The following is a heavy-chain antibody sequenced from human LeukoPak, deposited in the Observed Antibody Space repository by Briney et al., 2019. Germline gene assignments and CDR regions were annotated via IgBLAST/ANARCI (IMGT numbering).Heavy chain of an antibody. CDR3: ARPSIAAAGTKFDNYFGY. D-gene: IGHD6-13*01. V-gene: IGHV3-7*01. CDR2: IKQDGSEK. CDR1: GFTFSSYW. Sequence: PGGSLRLSCAASGFTFSSYWMSWVRQAPGKGLEWVANIKQDGSEKYYVDSVKGRFTISRDNAKNSLYLQMNSLRAEDTAVYYCARPSIAAAGTKFDNYFGYWGQGTLVTVSS. J-gene: IGHJ4*02.